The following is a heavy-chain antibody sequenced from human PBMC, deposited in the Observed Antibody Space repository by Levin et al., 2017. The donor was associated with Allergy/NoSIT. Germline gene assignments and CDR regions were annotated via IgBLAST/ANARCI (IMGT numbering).Heavy chain of an antibody. V-gene: IGHV6-1*01. Sequence: SQTLSLTCAISGDSVSSNSAAWNWIRQSPSRGLEWLGRTYYRSKWYNDYAVSVKSRITINPDTSKNQFSLQLNSVTPEDTAVYYCARESLPSSGWYGYYYYYMDVWGKGTTVTVSS. CDR3: ARESLPSSGWYGYYYYYMDV. D-gene: IGHD6-19*01. CDR1: GDSVSSNSAA. J-gene: IGHJ6*03. CDR2: TYYRSKWYN.